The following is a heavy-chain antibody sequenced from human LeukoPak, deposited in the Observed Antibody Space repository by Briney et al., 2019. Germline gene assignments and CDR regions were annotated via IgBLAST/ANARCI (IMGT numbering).Heavy chain of an antibody. CDR2: IRHDGSNK. CDR1: GFTFSSYG. CDR3: ARDSGEGDY. D-gene: IGHD3-10*01. V-gene: IGHV3-30*02. J-gene: IGHJ4*02. Sequence: GGSLRLSCAASGFTFSSYGMHWVRQAPGKGLEWVAFIRHDGSNKNYADSVKVRFTISRDNSKNTLYLQMNSLRAEDTAVYYCARDSGEGDYWGQGTLVTVSS.